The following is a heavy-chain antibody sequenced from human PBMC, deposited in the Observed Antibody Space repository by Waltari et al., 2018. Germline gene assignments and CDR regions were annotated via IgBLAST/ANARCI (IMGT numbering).Heavy chain of an antibody. CDR3: ARHWKKSGYRFDP. D-gene: IGHD5-12*01. J-gene: IGHJ5*02. Sequence: QLQLQESGPGLVKPSETLSLTCTVSGGSISRSSYYWGWIRQSPGKGLEWIGGFYYSGSTSDNPTLKSRVTISGDTSKNQFSLKLSSVTAADTAVYYCARHWKKSGYRFDPWGQGTLVTVSS. CDR1: GGSISRSSYY. CDR2: FYYSGST. V-gene: IGHV4-39*01.